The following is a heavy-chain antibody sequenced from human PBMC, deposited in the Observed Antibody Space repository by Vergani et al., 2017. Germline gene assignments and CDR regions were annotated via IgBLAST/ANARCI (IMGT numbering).Heavy chain of an antibody. D-gene: IGHD2-2*01. CDR3: ARGRMKVVPAATGYYYMDV. Sequence: QVQLQQWGAGLLKPSETLSLTCAVYGGSFSGYYWSWIRQPPGKGLEWIGEINHSGSTNYNPSLKSRVTISVDTSKNQFSLKLSSVTAADTAVYYCARGRMKVVPAATGYYYMDVWGKGP. J-gene: IGHJ6*03. CDR1: GGSFSGYY. CDR2: INHSGST. V-gene: IGHV4-34*01.